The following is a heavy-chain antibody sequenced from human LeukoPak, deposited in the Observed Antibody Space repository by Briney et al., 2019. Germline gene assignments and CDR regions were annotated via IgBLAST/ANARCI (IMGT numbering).Heavy chain of an antibody. V-gene: IGHV1-2*02. J-gene: IGHJ4*02. CDR3: ARDRVGSGWPRPFYFEF. Sequence: GASVRVSCKPSGYTFTGYYLHWVRQAPGQALEWMGWISPNTGATLYAQSFQGRVTTSRDTSISTAYLDLRSLRFDDTAVHYCARDRVGSGWPRPFYFEFWGQGTLVTVSS. CDR2: ISPNTGAT. D-gene: IGHD6-19*01. CDR1: GYTFTGYY.